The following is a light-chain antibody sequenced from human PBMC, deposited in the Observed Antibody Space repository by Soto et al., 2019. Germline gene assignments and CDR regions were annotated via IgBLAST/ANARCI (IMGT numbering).Light chain of an antibody. Sequence: EIVLTQSPATLSLSPGERATLSCRASQSVSNDYVAWVQQKPGQAPRLLIYGASTRATGIPARFSGSGSGTEFTLTISRLEPEDFAVYYCQQYGSSHTFGQGTRLEIK. V-gene: IGKV3-20*01. CDR2: GAS. CDR1: QSVSNDY. J-gene: IGKJ5*01. CDR3: QQYGSSHT.